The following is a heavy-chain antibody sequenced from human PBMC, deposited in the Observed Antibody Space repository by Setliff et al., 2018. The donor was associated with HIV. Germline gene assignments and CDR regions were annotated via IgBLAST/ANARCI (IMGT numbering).Heavy chain of an antibody. CDR2: ISTTSSNT. J-gene: IGHJ5*02. V-gene: IGHV3-11*05. D-gene: IGHD6-19*01. CDR1: GFSFSDSH. Sequence: GGSLRLSCAASGFSFSDSHMTWIRQAPGKGLEWVSYISTTSSNTNYADSVKGRFTISRDNAKKSMYLQMNSLRGEDTAVYYCAREAGYGEQWTISGFPWGQGTLVTVSS. CDR3: AREAGYGEQWTISGFP.